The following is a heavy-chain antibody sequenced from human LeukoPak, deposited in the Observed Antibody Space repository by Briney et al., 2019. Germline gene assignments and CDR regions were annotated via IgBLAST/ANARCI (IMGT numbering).Heavy chain of an antibody. D-gene: IGHD3-10*01. J-gene: IGHJ5*02. CDR3: ARDNSEGDIAWWFDP. CDR1: GYTFTNSY. V-gene: IGHV1-46*01. Sequence: ASVKVSRKASGYTFTNSYIHWVRQAPGQGLEWMGIINPSGDNTWYAQKFQGRVTMTRDMSTSTAYMELSSLRSEDTAVYYCARDNSEGDIAWWFDPWGQGTLVTVSS. CDR2: INPSGDNT.